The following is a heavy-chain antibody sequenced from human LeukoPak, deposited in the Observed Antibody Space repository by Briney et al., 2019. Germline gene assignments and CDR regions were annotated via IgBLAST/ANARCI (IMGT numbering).Heavy chain of an antibody. CDR3: ARDVRSGGYDPNWFDP. CDR1: GFTFSTYA. CDR2: ISYDGSNT. V-gene: IGHV3-30-3*01. D-gene: IGHD5-12*01. Sequence: PGGSLRLSCAASGFTFSTYAMHWVRQAPCKGLEWVAVISYDGSNTYSADSVKGRFTISRDNAKNSLYLQMNSLRAEDTAVYYCARDVRSGGYDPNWFDPWGQGTLVTVSS. J-gene: IGHJ5*02.